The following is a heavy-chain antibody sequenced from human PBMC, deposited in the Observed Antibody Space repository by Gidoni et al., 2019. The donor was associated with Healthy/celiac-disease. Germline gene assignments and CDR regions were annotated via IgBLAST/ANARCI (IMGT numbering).Heavy chain of an antibody. J-gene: IGHJ4*02. CDR2: ISYDGSNK. CDR1: GFTFRSYA. V-gene: IGHV3-30-3*01. CDR3: ARDMAAYCGGDCYSGADY. Sequence: QVQLVESGGGVVQPGKSLRLSCAASGFTFRSYARHWVRQAPGKGLEWVAVISYDGSNKYYADSVKGRFTISRDNSKNTLYLQMNSLRAEDTAVYYCARDMAAYCGGDCYSGADYWGQGTLVTVSS. D-gene: IGHD2-21*02.